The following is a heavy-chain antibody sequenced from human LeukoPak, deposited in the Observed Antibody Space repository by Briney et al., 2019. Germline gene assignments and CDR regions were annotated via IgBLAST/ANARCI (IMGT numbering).Heavy chain of an antibody. CDR1: GFPFSSYW. Sequence: GGSLRLSCVASGFPFSSYWMTWVRQAPGKGLEWVANIRQDGSKKSYVDSVKGRFTISRDNAKNPLYLQMDSPRAEDTAVYYCARAIGKSEGYWGQGTQVTVSS. D-gene: IGHD4-23*01. J-gene: IGHJ4*02. V-gene: IGHV3-7*01. CDR3: ARAIGKSEGY. CDR2: IRQDGSKK.